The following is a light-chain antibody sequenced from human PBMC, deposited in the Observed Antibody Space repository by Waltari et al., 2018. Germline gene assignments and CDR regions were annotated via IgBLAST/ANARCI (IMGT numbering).Light chain of an antibody. CDR2: ATS. CDR3: QQLNSYSLIT. V-gene: IGKV1-9*01. Sequence: DIQLTQSPSLLSASVGDRVTITCRARQGRRNYFAWYQQKPGRATKLLISATSTLQSGVPSRFSGSGSGTEFTLTISDLQPEDFTTYYCQQLNSYSLITFGQGTRLEIK. J-gene: IGKJ5*01. CDR1: QGRRNY.